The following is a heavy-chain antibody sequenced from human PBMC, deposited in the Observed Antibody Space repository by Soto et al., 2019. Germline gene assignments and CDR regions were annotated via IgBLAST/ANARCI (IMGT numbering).Heavy chain of an antibody. D-gene: IGHD1-26*01. Sequence: QVQLVQSGAEVKKPGASVKVSCKASGYTFTTYGISWVRQARGQGLEWMGWISANNGNTNYAQKLQGRVTMTTDTSTSTDYMELRSLRSDDTAVYYCARDRGSYALDYWGQGTLVTVSS. CDR3: ARDRGSYALDY. V-gene: IGHV1-18*01. CDR1: GYTFTTYG. CDR2: ISANNGNT. J-gene: IGHJ4*02.